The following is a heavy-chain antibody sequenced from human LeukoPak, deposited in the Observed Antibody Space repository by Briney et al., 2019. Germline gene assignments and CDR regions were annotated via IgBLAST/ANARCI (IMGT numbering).Heavy chain of an antibody. D-gene: IGHD3-10*01. V-gene: IGHV4-39*07. CDR3: ARDFYGSGSYDY. J-gene: IGHJ4*02. Sequence: SETLSLTCTVSGGSIRSSSYYWGWIRQPPGKGLEWIADIYYSGNTNYNPSLQSRVTISVDTSRNQFSLKLSSVTAADTAVYYCARDFYGSGSYDYWGQGTLVAVSS. CDR2: IYYSGNT. CDR1: GGSIRSSSYY.